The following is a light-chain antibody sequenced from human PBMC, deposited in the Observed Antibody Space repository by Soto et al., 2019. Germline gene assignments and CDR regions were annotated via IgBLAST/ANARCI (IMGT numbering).Light chain of an antibody. CDR3: QQHSDWPLT. CDR2: GAS. CDR1: QTVTNNY. Sequence: EIVLTQSPGTLSLSPGERATLSCRASQTVTNNYLAWYQQKPGQAPRLLIFGASSRATDIPDRFGGSGSGKDFTLTISSLEPEDFAVYYCQQHSDWPLTFGGGTRVEIK. V-gene: IGKV3-20*01. J-gene: IGKJ4*01.